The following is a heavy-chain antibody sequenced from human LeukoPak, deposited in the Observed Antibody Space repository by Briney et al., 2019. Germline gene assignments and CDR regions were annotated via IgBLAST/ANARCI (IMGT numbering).Heavy chain of an antibody. CDR3: ARGHYDVLAASYKWTPDY. J-gene: IGHJ4*02. CDR2: ITSGGDYT. V-gene: IGHV3-21*01. Sequence: GGSLRLSCAASGFTFNTFNMNWVRQAPGKGLEWVSSITSGGDYTYYADSVKGRFTTSRDNAKNSLSLQLNSLRVEDTAVYYCARGHYDVLAASYKWTPDYWGQGTLVTVSS. CDR1: GFTFNTFN. D-gene: IGHD3-9*01.